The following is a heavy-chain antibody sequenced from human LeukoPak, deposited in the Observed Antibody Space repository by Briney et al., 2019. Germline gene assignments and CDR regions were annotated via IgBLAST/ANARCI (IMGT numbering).Heavy chain of an antibody. CDR1: GFGFSDSY. CDR3: ARDGMATITPDY. D-gene: IGHD5-24*01. J-gene: IGHJ4*02. CDR2: ISSSSSYI. Sequence: GGSLRLSCVVSGFGFSDSYMTWIRQTPGKGLEWVSSISSSSSYIYYADSVKGRFTISRDNAKNSLYLQMNSLRAEDTAVYYCARDGMATITPDYWGQGTLVTVSS. V-gene: IGHV3-11*06.